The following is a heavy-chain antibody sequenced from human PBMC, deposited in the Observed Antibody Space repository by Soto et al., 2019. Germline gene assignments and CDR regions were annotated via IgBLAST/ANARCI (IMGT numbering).Heavy chain of an antibody. D-gene: IGHD2-15*01. V-gene: IGHV4-34*01. Sequence: SETLSLTCAVYGGSFSGYYWSWIRQPPGKGLEWIGEINHSGSTNYNPSLKSRVTISVDTSKNQFSLKLSSVTAADTAVYYCARGLLSDIVVVVAAASPFDYWGQGTLVTVSS. J-gene: IGHJ4*02. CDR1: GGSFSGYY. CDR3: ARGLLSDIVVVVAAASPFDY. CDR2: INHSGST.